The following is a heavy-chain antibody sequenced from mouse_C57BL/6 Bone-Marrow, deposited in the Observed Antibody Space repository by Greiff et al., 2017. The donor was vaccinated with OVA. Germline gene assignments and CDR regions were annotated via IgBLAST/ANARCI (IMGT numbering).Heavy chain of an antibody. CDR3: ARLIYYYGLFDY. D-gene: IGHD1-1*01. Sequence: DVQLVESGGGLVQPGGSLSLSCAASGFTFTDYYMSWVRQPPGKALEWLGFIRNKANGYTTEYSASVKGRFTISRDNSQSILYLQMNALRAEDSATYYCARLIYYYGLFDYWGQGTTLTVSS. CDR1: GFTFTDYY. V-gene: IGHV7-3*01. J-gene: IGHJ2*01. CDR2: IRNKANGYTT.